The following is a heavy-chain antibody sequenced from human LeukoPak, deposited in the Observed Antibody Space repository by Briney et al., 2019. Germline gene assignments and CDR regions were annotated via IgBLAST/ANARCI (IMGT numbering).Heavy chain of an antibody. V-gene: IGHV5-51*01. J-gene: IGHJ4*02. CDR3: ARPVVAADYYFDY. D-gene: IGHD2-15*01. Sequence: GESLKISCKGSGYSFTSYWIGWVRQMPGKGLEWMGIIHPGDSDTRYSPSFQGQVTISADKSISTAYLQWSSLKASDTAMYYCARPVVAADYYFDYWGQGTLVTVSS. CDR2: IHPGDSDT. CDR1: GYSFTSYW.